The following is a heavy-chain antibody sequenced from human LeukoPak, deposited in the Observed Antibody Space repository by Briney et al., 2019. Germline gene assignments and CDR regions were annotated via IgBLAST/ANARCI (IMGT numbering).Heavy chain of an antibody. CDR1: GFTFDDYA. CDR2: ISWNSGSI. Sequence: PGGSLRLSCAASGFTFDDYAMHWVRQAPGKGLEWVSGISWNSGSIGYADSVKGRFTISRDNAKNSLYLQMNSLRAEDTALYYCAKGQQCLVDWFDPWGQGTLVTVSS. V-gene: IGHV3-9*01. J-gene: IGHJ5*02. CDR3: AKGQQCLVDWFDP. D-gene: IGHD6-19*01.